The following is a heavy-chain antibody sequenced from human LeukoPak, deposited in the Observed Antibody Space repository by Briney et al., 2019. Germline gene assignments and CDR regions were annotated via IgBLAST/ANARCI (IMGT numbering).Heavy chain of an antibody. CDR1: GYTFTSYT. CDR3: ARDRNGDGFAHLDY. J-gene: IGHJ4*02. V-gene: IGHV1-2*02. Sequence: GASVKVSCKASGYTFTSYTISWVRQAPGQGLEWMGWIIPSGGTNYPQKFQGRVAITWDTSITTAYMDLSRLTSDDTAVYYCARDRNGDGFAHLDYWGQGALVTVSS. CDR2: IIPSGGT. D-gene: IGHD5-24*01.